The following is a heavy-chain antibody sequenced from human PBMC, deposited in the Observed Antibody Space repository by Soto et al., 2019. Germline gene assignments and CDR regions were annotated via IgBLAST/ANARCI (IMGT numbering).Heavy chain of an antibody. J-gene: IGHJ4*02. D-gene: IGHD3-10*01. CDR3: ARDHHYFVSGDYKHFQV. CDR1: GGSINSFY. Sequence: SENLPHTYTVSGGSINSFYWSWVRQPAGKGLEWIGRMYVTGSTNYNPSLKNRVPMSLDTSKNQFSLKLSSLTAADTAVYYCARDHHYFVSGDYKHFQVWCQAILVSV. CDR2: MYVTGST. V-gene: IGHV4-4*07.